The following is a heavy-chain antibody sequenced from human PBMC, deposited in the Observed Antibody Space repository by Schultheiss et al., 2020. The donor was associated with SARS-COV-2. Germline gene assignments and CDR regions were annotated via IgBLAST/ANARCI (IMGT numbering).Heavy chain of an antibody. J-gene: IGHJ3*02. CDR1: GFIFSNYW. CDR3: ARSGPGRAFDI. V-gene: IGHV3-7*05. Sequence: GESLKISCAASGFIFSNYWMSWVRQAPGKGLEWVASIKEDESARNYVGSVKGRFVISRDNAESSLYLHMNTLRVEDTAVYFCARSGPGRAFDIWGQGTLVTVSS. CDR2: IKEDESAR. D-gene: IGHD2-15*01.